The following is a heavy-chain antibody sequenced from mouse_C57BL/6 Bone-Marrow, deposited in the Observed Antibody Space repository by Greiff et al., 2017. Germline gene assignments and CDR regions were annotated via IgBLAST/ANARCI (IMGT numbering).Heavy chain of an antibody. Sequence: EVQRVESGGGLVQPKGSLKLSCAASGFSFNTYAMNWVRQAPGKGLEWVARIRSKSNNYATYYADSVKDRFTISRDDSESMLYLQMNNLKSEDTAMYYCVRVWDVRAMDYWGQGTSVTVSS. CDR1: GFSFNTYA. V-gene: IGHV10-1*01. D-gene: IGHD4-1*01. J-gene: IGHJ4*01. CDR3: VRVWDVRAMDY. CDR2: IRSKSNNYAT.